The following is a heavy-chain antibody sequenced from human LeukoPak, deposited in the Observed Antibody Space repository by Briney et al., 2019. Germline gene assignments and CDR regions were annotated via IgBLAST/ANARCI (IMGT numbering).Heavy chain of an antibody. CDR1: GGSISGYY. D-gene: IGHD3-22*01. J-gene: IGHJ4*02. Sequence: NPSETLSLTCIVSGGSISGYYWTWIRQPPGKGLEWIGYIYSSGTTNYNPSLKSRVSISIDRSKNQFSLKLSSVTAADTAVYYCARINHFDSSGYFYDEFWGQGTLVTVSS. CDR3: ARINHFDSSGYFYDEF. V-gene: IGHV4-59*01. CDR2: IYSSGTT.